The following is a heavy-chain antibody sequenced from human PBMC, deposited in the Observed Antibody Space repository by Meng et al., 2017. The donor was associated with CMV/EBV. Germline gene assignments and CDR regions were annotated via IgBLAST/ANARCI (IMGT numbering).Heavy chain of an antibody. CDR1: GGSFSGYY. D-gene: IGHD3-3*01. V-gene: IGHV4-34*01. J-gene: IGHJ5*02. Sequence: VQSQQWGGGILKPSETLSLTCAVYGGSFSGYYWSWIRQPPGKGLEWIGEINHSGSTNYNPSLKSRVTISVDTSKNQFSLKLSSVTAADTAVYYCARGSRRLPRFNWFDPWGQGTLVTVSS. CDR2: INHSGST. CDR3: ARGSRRLPRFNWFDP.